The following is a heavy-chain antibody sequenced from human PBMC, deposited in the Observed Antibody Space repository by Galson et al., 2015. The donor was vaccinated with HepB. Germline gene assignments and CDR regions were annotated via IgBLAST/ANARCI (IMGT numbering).Heavy chain of an antibody. J-gene: IGHJ6*02. D-gene: IGHD3/OR15-3a*01. Sequence: SLRLSCAASGFTFSGSGIHWVRQAPGKGLEWVGRIRNGANYYATAYAPPVRGRFTVSRDDLKSTAYLQMNSLTPEDTAVYYCTRPGYGSSWFLDYAHGVDVWGQGTTVIVS. CDR1: GFTFSGSG. V-gene: IGHV3-73*01. CDR2: IRNGANYYAT. CDR3: TRPGYGSSWFLDYAHGVDV.